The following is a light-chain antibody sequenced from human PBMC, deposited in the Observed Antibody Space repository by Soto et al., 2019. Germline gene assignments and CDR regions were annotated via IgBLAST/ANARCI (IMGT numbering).Light chain of an antibody. CDR1: SGGVGAYDF. CDR3: SSFTGGSTSYV. CDR2: DVS. Sequence: SALTHPASVSWSPGQSISISCTGTSGGVGAYDFVSWHQQHPGKAPKLMIYDVSRRPSGVSDRFSGSKSGNTASLIISGLQAEDEADYYCSSFTGGSTSYVFGTGTKV. V-gene: IGLV2-14*01. J-gene: IGLJ1*01.